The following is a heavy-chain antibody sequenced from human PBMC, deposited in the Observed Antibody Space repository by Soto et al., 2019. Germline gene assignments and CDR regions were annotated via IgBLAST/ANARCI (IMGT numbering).Heavy chain of an antibody. CDR3: SRGTLV. CDR2: ISYGGST. J-gene: IGHJ4*02. D-gene: IGHD3-10*01. CDR1: GGSINSGGYC. V-gene: IGHV4-31*03. Sequence: QVQLQESGPGLVKPSQTLSLTCTVSGGSINSGGYCWSWIRQHPGKGLDWIGCISYGGSTSYNPSLKSRVTISVDTSKNQFSLKLTSGTAADTAVYYCSRGTLVWGQGALITVSS.